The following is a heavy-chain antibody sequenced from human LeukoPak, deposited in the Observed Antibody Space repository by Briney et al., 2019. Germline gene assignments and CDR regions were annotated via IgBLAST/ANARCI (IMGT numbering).Heavy chain of an antibody. Sequence: GGSLRLSCAASGFTFSSHAMHWVRQAPGKGLEWVAVIVISYDGSNKYYADSVKGRFTISRDNSKNTLYLQMNSLRAEDTAVYYCARRRDLYSGSYYPFDYWGQGTLVTVSS. CDR3: ARRRDLYSGSYYPFDY. V-gene: IGHV3-30*04. CDR1: GFTFSSHA. D-gene: IGHD1-26*01. J-gene: IGHJ4*02. CDR2: IVISYDGSNK.